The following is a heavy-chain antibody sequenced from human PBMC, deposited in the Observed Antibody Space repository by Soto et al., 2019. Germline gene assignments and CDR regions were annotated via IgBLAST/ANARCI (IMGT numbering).Heavy chain of an antibody. J-gene: IGHJ3*01. CDR3: ARRFLLLFFGGLGYYWDVKDV. CDR2: IYHSGST. CDR1: GGSTSRSNR. D-gene: IGHD3-3*01. V-gene: IGHV4-4*02. Sequence: ASQTLSLTCTFSGGSTSRSNRRSWVRQPPGKGLEWIGEIYHSGSTNYNPSLKSRVTISVDKSKNQFSLKLSSVTAADTAVYYFARRFLLLFFGGLGYYWDVKDVWG.